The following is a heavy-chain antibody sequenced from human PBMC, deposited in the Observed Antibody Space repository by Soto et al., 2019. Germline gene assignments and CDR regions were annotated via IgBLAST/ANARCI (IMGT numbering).Heavy chain of an antibody. CDR1: GGSISSYY. CDR2: TYYSGST. CDR3: ARHRDFWSGLNWFDP. J-gene: IGHJ5*02. D-gene: IGHD3-3*01. V-gene: IGHV4-59*08. Sequence: SETLSLTCTVAGGSISSYYWSWIRQPPGKGLEWIGYTYYSGSTNYNPSLKSRVTISVDTSKNQFSLKLSSVTAADTAVYYCARHRDFWSGLNWFDPWGQGTLVTVSS.